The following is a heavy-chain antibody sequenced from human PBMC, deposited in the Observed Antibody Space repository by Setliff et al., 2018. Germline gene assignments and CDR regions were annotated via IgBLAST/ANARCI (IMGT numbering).Heavy chain of an antibody. CDR2: VYHSGGT. CDR3: ARHVKVATEYFDC. D-gene: IGHD5-12*01. Sequence: SETLSLTCTVSGGSISSYYWAWIRQPPGKGLEWLGTVYHSGGTYYNPSLKSRVTMSVDTSKNLFSLKLNSVTAADTALYYCARHVKVATEYFDCWGQGTLVTVSS. CDR1: GGSISSYY. V-gene: IGHV4-39*01. J-gene: IGHJ4*02.